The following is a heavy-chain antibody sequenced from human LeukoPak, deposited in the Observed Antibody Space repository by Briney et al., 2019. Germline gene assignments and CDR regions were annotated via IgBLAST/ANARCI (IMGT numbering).Heavy chain of an antibody. J-gene: IGHJ5*02. CDR3: ARGRGVGAKAYWFDP. CDR1: GFTFSSYA. CDR2: ISYDGSNK. Sequence: GRSLRLSCAASGFTFSSYAMHWARQAPGKGLEWVAVISYDGSNKYYADSVKGRFTISRDNAKNSLYLQMNSLRAEDTAVYYCARGRGVGAKAYWFDPWGQGTLVTVSS. D-gene: IGHD1-26*01. V-gene: IGHV3-30-3*01.